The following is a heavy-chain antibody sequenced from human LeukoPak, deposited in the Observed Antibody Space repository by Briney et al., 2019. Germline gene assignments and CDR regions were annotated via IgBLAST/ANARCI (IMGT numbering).Heavy chain of an antibody. CDR3: ARGASTVTGNFDY. V-gene: IGHV4-4*02. CDR2: INRRGIT. J-gene: IGHJ4*02. D-gene: IGHD4-17*01. CDR1: GASISSYNC. Sequence: PSETLSLTCALSGASISSYNCWGWVRQSPGKVLEWIGEINRRGITNYNPSLKSRVTISVDKSKNQFTLKLNSVTAADTAMYYCARGASTVTGNFDYWGQGTLVTVSS.